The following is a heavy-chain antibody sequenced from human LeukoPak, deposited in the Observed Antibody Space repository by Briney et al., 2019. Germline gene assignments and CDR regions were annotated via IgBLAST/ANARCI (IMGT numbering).Heavy chain of an antibody. V-gene: IGHV4-59*12. CDR3: ASQRDDYVWGSYRRYFDY. D-gene: IGHD3-16*02. Sequence: SETLSLTCTVSGGSISSYYWSWIRQPPGKGLEWIGYIYYSGSTNYNPSLKSRVTISVDRSKNQFSLKLSSVTAADTAVYYCASQRDDYVWGSYRRYFDYWGQGTLVTVSS. J-gene: IGHJ4*02. CDR2: IYYSGST. CDR1: GGSISSYY.